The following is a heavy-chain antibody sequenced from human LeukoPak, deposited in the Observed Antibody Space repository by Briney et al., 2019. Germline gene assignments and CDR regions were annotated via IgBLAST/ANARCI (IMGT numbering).Heavy chain of an antibody. D-gene: IGHD5-18*01. Sequence: SSETLSLTCTVSGGSISSGSYYWSWIQQPAGKGLEWIGRIYTSGSTNYNPSLKSRVTISVDTSKNQFSLKLSSVTAADTAVYYCAREGGHSYGYFWGQGTLVTVSS. CDR1: GGSISSGSYY. CDR3: AREGGHSYGYF. V-gene: IGHV4-61*02. CDR2: IYTSGST. J-gene: IGHJ4*02.